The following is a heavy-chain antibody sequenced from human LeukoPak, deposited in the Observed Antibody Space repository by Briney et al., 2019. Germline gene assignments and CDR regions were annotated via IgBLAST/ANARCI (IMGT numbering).Heavy chain of an antibody. D-gene: IGHD6-13*01. J-gene: IGHJ4*02. Sequence: ASETLSLTCTVSGGSLSSHYWSWIRQPPGKGLEWIGYIYYSGTTNYNPSLKSRVTISVDTSKNQFSLKLSSVTAADTAVYYCARGVYIAAAQYGYWCKGTLVTVSS. CDR3: ARGVYIAAAQYGY. V-gene: IGHV4-59*11. CDR2: IYYSGTT. CDR1: GGSLSSHY.